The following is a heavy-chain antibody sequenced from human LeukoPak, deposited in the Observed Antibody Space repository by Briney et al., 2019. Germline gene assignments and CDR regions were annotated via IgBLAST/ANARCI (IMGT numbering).Heavy chain of an antibody. CDR3: ARVRGGADAFDI. J-gene: IGHJ3*02. Sequence: TLSLTCAVSGGSISSGGYSWSWIRQPPGRGLEWIGYIYHSGSTYYNPSLKSRVTISVDRSKNQFSLKLSSVTAADTAVYYCARVRGGADAFDIWGRGTMVTVSS. CDR1: GGSISSGGYS. CDR2: IYHSGST. D-gene: IGHD4-23*01. V-gene: IGHV4-30-2*01.